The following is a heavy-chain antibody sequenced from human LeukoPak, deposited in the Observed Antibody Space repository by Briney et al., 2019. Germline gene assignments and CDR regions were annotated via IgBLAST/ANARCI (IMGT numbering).Heavy chain of an antibody. V-gene: IGHV4-59*08. J-gene: IGHJ4*02. CDR3: ARIDRAVAGTIDY. Sequence: SETLSLICTVSGGSISSYFWSWIRQPPGKGLEWIGYIYYSGSTNYNPSLKSRVTMSVDTSKNQFSLKLSSVTAADTAVYYCARIDRAVAGTIDYWGQGTLVTVSS. CDR1: GGSISSYF. D-gene: IGHD6-19*01. CDR2: IYYSGST.